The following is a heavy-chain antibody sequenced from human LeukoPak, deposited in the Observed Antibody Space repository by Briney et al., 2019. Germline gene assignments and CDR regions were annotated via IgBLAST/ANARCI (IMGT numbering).Heavy chain of an antibody. J-gene: IGHJ4*02. CDR1: GFPFSSYW. V-gene: IGHV3-7*04. CDR3: TRVGYIDEGIDY. D-gene: IGHD5-24*01. Sequence: GGSLRLSCVASGFPFSSYWMTWVRQAPGKGLEWVANIKQDGSKKSYVDSVKGRFTISRDNAKNSLYLQMNSLRAEDTAIYYCTRVGYIDEGIDYWGQGTLVTVS. CDR2: IKQDGSKK.